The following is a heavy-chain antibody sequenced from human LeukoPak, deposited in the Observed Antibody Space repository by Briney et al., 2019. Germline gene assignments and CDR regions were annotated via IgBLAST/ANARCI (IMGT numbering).Heavy chain of an antibody. Sequence: SETLSLTCTVSGGSISSGSYYWGWIRQPPGKGLEWIGSMYYSGSTYYNPSLKSRVTISVDTSKNQFSLKLSSVTAADTAVYYCASVYCRSTSCWFDYWGQGTLVTVSS. CDR3: ASVYCRSTSCWFDY. D-gene: IGHD2-2*01. V-gene: IGHV4-39*01. J-gene: IGHJ4*02. CDR2: MYYSGST. CDR1: GGSISSGSYY.